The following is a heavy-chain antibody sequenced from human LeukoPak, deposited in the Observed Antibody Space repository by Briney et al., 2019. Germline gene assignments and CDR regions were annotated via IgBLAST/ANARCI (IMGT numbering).Heavy chain of an antibody. CDR1: GFTFSSYA. D-gene: IGHD2-2*01. CDR3: AKGHSSSTSYNYFDY. V-gene: IGHV3-23*01. CDR2: ISGSGGST. J-gene: IGHJ4*02. Sequence: GGSLRLSCAASGFTFSSYAMGWVRQAPGKGLEWVSVISGSGGSTYYAHSVKGRFTISRDNSKNTLYLQMNSLPAEDTAVFYCAKGHSSSTSYNYFDYWGQGTLVTVSS.